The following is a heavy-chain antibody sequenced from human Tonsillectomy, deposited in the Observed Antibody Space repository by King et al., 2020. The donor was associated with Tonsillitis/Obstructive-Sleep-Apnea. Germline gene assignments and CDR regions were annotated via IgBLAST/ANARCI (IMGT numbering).Heavy chain of an antibody. Sequence: VQLQESGPGLVKPSETLSLTCTVSGGSISSYYWSWIRQPPGKGLEWSGYIYYSGSTLYNPSLKSRVTITVDTSKNQFSLKLSSVTAADTAVYYCARSPLRAHAFDIWRQGTMVTVSS. CDR2: IYYSGST. CDR1: GGSISSYY. J-gene: IGHJ3*02. D-gene: IGHD4-17*01. V-gene: IGHV4-59*01. CDR3: ARSPLRAHAFDI.